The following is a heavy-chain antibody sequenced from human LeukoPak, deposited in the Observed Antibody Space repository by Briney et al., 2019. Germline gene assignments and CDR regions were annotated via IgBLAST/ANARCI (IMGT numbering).Heavy chain of an antibody. J-gene: IGHJ4*02. CDR2: ISDSGGST. CDR1: GITLSNYG. D-gene: IGHD3-10*01. CDR3: AKRGVVIRVILVGFHKQAYYFDS. Sequence: QPGGSLRLSCAVPGITLSNYGMSWARQAPGKGLEWVAGISDSGGSTNYADSVKGRFTISRDNAKNTLYLQMNSLRAEDTAVYFCAKRGVVIRVILVGFHKQAYYFDSWGQGALVTVSS. V-gene: IGHV3-23*01.